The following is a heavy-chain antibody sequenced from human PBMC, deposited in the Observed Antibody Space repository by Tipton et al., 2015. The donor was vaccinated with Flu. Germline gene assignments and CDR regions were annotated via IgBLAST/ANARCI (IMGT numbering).Heavy chain of an antibody. D-gene: IGHD3-9*01. V-gene: IGHV4-39*01. CDR2: LYYSGST. CDR1: GGSISSSSYY. CDR3: ARLSYDILTGYYPHLDS. J-gene: IGHJ4*02. Sequence: TLSLTCTVSGGSISSSSYYWVWIRQPPGKGLDGIVSLYYSGSTYYNPSLKIRVTIAVDTTKNQFSLSLISATAAETAVYYCARLSYDILTGYYPHLDSWGQGTLVSVSS.